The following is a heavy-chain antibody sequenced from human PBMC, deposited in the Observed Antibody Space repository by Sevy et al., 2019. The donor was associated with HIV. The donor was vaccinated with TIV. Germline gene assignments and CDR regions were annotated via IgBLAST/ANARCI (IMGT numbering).Heavy chain of an antibody. D-gene: IGHD3-16*02. CDR2: IYHSGST. CDR3: ARDLYDYVWGSYRGCDLDY. CDR1: GYSISSGYY. Sequence: SETLSLTCAVSGYSISSGYYWGWIRQPPGKGLEWIGSIYHSGSTYYNPSLKSRVTISVDTSKNQFSLKLSFVTAADTAVYYCARDLYDYVWGSYRGCDLDYWGQGTLVTVSS. V-gene: IGHV4-38-2*02. J-gene: IGHJ4*02.